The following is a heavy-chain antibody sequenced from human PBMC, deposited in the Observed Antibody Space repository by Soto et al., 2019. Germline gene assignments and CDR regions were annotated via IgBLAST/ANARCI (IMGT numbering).Heavy chain of an antibody. CDR1: GDLFNNHA. CDR3: AASSAIAAAGYFKF. Sequence: QVQLVQSGAEVKEPGSSVKVSCKASGDLFNNHAFNWGRQAPGQGLEWMGRISPLFSTTNYAQKFQGRVTIGADELTTVVYLEVNNLESDDSAIYYCAASSAIAAAGYFKFWGQGTLVTVSP. J-gene: IGHJ4*02. D-gene: IGHD6-13*01. CDR2: ISPLFSTT. V-gene: IGHV1-69*01.